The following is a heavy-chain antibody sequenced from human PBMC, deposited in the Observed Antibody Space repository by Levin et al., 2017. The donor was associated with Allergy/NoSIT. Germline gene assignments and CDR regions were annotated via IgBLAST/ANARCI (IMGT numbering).Heavy chain of an antibody. J-gene: IGHJ4*02. CDR1: GFSLSTSGVG. V-gene: IGHV2-5*02. D-gene: IGHD3-16*02. CDR3: AHSAVWGSYRHTHDYFDY. CDR2: IYWDDDK. Sequence: SGPTLVKPTQTLTLTCTFSGFSLSTSGVGVGWIRQPPGKALEWLALIYWDDDKRYSPSLKSRLTITKDTSKNQVVLTMTNMDPVDTATYYCAHSAVWGSYRHTHDYFDYWGQGTLVTVSS.